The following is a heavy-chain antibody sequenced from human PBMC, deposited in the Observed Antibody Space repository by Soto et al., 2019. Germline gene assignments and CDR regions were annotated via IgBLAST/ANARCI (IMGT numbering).Heavy chain of an antibody. D-gene: IGHD2-21*01. V-gene: IGHV3-23*01. J-gene: IGHJ4*02. Sequence: PGGSLRLTCTASGLTFGSYSLTWVRQALGKGLESVSAIRGSGDDTFYADSVEGRFIISRDNSKNTLYLQMNSLRAEDTAVYYSAKAGSPCEIGGNCSYYFDYWGQGAVVTVSS. CDR1: GLTFGSYS. CDR2: IRGSGDDT. CDR3: AKAGSPCEIGGNCSYYFDY.